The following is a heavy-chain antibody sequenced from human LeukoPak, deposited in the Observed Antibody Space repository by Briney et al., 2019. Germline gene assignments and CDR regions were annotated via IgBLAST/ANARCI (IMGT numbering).Heavy chain of an antibody. CDR2: INPNSGGT. D-gene: IGHD3-22*01. J-gene: IGHJ4*02. CDR3: ARGAHYDSSGYYYFDY. CDR1: GYTSTGYY. Sequence: ASVKVSCKASGYTSTGYYMHWVRQAPGQGLEWMGWINPNSGGTNYAQKFQGWVTMTRDTSISTAYMELSRLRSDDTAVYYCARGAHYDSSGYYYFDYWGQGTLVTVSS. V-gene: IGHV1-2*04.